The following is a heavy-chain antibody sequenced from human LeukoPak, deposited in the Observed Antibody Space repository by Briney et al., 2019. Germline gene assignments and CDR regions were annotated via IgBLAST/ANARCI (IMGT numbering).Heavy chain of an antibody. V-gene: IGHV4-59*04. CDR1: GGSISSYY. CDR3: ARRAPLRWYDY. Sequence: SETLSLTCTVSGGSISSYYWSWIRQPPGKGLEWIGYIYYSGSTYYNPSLKSRVTISVDTSKNQFSLKLTSVTAADTAVYYCARRAPLRWYDYWGQGTLVTVSS. CDR2: IYYSGST. D-gene: IGHD4-23*01. J-gene: IGHJ4*02.